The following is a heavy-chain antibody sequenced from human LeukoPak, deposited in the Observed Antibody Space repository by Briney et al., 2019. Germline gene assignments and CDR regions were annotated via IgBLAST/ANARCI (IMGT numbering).Heavy chain of an antibody. V-gene: IGHV4-39*01. Sequence: KSSETLSLTCTVPGGSISSSSYYWGWIRQPPGKGLEWIGSIYYSGSTYYNPSLKSRVTISVDTSKNQFSLKLSPVTAADTAAYYCASFTLGTIFGVVHKYYFDYWGQGTLVTVSS. CDR2: IYYSGST. CDR1: GGSISSSSYY. D-gene: IGHD3-3*01. J-gene: IGHJ4*02. CDR3: ASFTLGTIFGVVHKYYFDY.